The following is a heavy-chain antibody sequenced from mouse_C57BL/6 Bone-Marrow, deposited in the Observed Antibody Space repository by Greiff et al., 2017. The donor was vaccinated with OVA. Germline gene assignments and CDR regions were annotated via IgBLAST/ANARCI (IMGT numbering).Heavy chain of an antibody. D-gene: IGHD4-1*01. J-gene: IGHJ3*01. V-gene: IGHV5-12*01. CDR3: ARGDWDAY. CDR2: ISNGGGST. CDR1: GFTFSDYY. Sequence: EVKLEESGGGLVQPGGSLKLSCAASGFTFSDYYMYWVRQTPEKRLEWVAYISNGGGSTYYPDTVKGRFTISRDNAKNTLYLQMSRLKSEDTAMYYCARGDWDAYWGQGTLGTVSA.